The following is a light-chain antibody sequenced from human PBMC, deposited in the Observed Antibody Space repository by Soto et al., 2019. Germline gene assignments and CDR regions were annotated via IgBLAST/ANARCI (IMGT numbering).Light chain of an antibody. V-gene: IGKV3-20*01. J-gene: IGKJ2*01. Sequence: VLTQSPGTLSLSPGERATLSCRASQSVESGYFAWYQQNPGQAPRLLIYGASNRATGIPDRFSGSGSGADFTLTISRVEPEDSAMYYCQQYHGSPEYSFGQGTKVEIK. CDR1: QSVESGY. CDR3: QQYHGSPEYS. CDR2: GAS.